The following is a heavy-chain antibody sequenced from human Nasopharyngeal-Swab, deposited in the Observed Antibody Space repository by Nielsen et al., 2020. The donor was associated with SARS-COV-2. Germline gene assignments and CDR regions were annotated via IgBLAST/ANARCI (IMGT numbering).Heavy chain of an antibody. CDR2: IYYSGST. CDR3: ATFYYDILGLPGDYYHGMDV. CDR1: GGSISSSSYY. Sequence: SETLSLTCTVSGGSISSSSYYWGWIRQPPGKGLEWIGSIYYSGSTYYNPSHKSRVTISVDTSKNQFSLKLSSVTAADTAVYYCATFYYDILGLPGDYYHGMDVWGQGTTVTVSS. V-gene: IGHV4-39*01. J-gene: IGHJ6*02. D-gene: IGHD3-9*01.